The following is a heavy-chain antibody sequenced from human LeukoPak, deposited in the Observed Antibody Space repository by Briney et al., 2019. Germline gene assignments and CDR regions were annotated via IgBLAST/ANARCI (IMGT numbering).Heavy chain of an antibody. CDR1: GFTFNNYG. CDR2: IRYDGINK. J-gene: IGHJ4*02. Sequence: GGSLRLSCAASGFTFNNYGMHWVRQAPGKGLEWVTFIRYDGINKYYGDSVKGRFTISRDNSKNTLYLQMNSLRAEDTAVYYCAKSRSSAWFLDFDYWGQGTLVTVSS. V-gene: IGHV3-30*02. CDR3: AKSRSSAWFLDFDY. D-gene: IGHD6-19*01.